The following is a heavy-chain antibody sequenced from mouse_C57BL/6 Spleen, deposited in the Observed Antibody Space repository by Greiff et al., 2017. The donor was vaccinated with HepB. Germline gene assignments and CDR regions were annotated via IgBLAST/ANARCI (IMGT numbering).Heavy chain of an antibody. Sequence: QVTLKVCGPGILQSSQTLSLTCSFSGFSLSTSGMGVSWIRQPSGKGLEWLAHIYWDDAKRYNPSLKSRLTISKDTSRNQVFLKITSVDTADTATYYCAQRALYDYDEDYFDYWGQGTTLTVSS. CDR2: IYWDDAK. J-gene: IGHJ2*01. CDR1: GFSLSTSGMG. CDR3: AQRALYDYDEDYFDY. V-gene: IGHV8-12*01. D-gene: IGHD2-4*01.